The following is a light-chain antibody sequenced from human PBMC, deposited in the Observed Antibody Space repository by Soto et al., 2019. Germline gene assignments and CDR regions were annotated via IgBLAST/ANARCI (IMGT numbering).Light chain of an antibody. V-gene: IGLV1-40*01. CDR1: SSNIGADYN. CDR3: QSHDSTLGAWV. J-gene: IGLJ3*02. Sequence: QSVLTQPPSVSGAPGQRVTISCTGSSSNIGADYNVYWYQHLPGTAPKLLMSGNGNRPSGVPDRFSGSKSDTSASLAITGLQAEDEADYYCQSHDSTLGAWVFGGGTKLTLL. CDR2: GNG.